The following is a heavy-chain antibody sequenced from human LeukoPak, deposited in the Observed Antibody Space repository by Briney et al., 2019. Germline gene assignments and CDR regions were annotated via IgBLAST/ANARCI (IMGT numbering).Heavy chain of an antibody. Sequence: PSETLSLTCSVSGGSISSSNYYWVWIRQPPGRGLEWIGTMFHSGSSEYNPSLKSRVTIFADMSKNQFSLKLSSVTAADTAVYYCARGGPKIVVVPSAFDIWGQGTMVTVSS. CDR2: MFHSGSS. D-gene: IGHD3-22*01. V-gene: IGHV4-39*01. CDR3: ARGGPKIVVVPSAFDI. J-gene: IGHJ3*02. CDR1: GGSISSSNYY.